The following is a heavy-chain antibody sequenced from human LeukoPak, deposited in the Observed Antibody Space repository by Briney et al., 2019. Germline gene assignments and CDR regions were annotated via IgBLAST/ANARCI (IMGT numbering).Heavy chain of an antibody. CDR1: GFTVRSDY. CDR3: AKDGGLWVSAHWGDS. V-gene: IGHV3-23*01. J-gene: IGHJ4*02. Sequence: GGSLRLSCAASGFTVRSDYMNWVRQAPGKGLEWVSTITTSDGNTYYADSVKGRFTVSRDNSKNTLYLQMNSLRAEDTAVYYCAKDGGLWVSAHWGDSWGRGTLVTVSS. CDR2: ITTSDGNT. D-gene: IGHD7-27*01.